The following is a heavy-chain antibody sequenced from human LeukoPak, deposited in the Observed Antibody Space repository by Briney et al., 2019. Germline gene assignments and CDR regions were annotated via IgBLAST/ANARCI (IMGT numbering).Heavy chain of an antibody. CDR1: GFTVSSNY. Sequence: PGGSLRLSCAASGFTVSSNYMNWVRQAPGKGLEWVSVIYGGGNIYYADSVKGRFTISRDNSKNTLYLQMNSLRAEDTAVYYCARDSVVTIFGVGYYYYGMDVWGQGTTVTVSS. D-gene: IGHD3-3*01. V-gene: IGHV3-53*01. CDR3: ARDSVVTIFGVGYYYYGMDV. J-gene: IGHJ6*02. CDR2: IYGGGNI.